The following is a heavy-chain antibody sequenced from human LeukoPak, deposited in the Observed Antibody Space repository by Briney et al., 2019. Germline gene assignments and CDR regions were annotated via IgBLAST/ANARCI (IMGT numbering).Heavy chain of an antibody. V-gene: IGHV1-46*01. CDR2: INPSGGST. CDR3: ARDRIIGGSSGRWFDP. J-gene: IGHJ5*02. CDR1: GYTFTSYY. Sequence: GASVKVSCKASGYTFTSYYMRWVRQAPGQGLELMGIINPSGGSTSYAQKFQGRVTMTRDTSTSTVYMELSSLRSEDTAVYYCARDRIIGGSSGRWFDPWGQGTLVTVSS. D-gene: IGHD1-20*01.